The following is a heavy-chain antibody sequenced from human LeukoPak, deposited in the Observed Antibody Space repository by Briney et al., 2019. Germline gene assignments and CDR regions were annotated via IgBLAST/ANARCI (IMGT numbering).Heavy chain of an antibody. J-gene: IGHJ5*02. CDR3: ARLGLYGSGSRRFDP. CDR2: IYYSGST. Sequence: NPSETLSLTCTVSGGSISSSSYYWGWIRQPPGKGLEWIGSIYYSGSTYYNPSLKSRVTISVDTSKNQFSLKLSSVTAADTAVYYCARLGLYGSGSRRFDPWGQGTLVTVSS. D-gene: IGHD3-10*01. V-gene: IGHV4-39*01. CDR1: GGSISSSSYY.